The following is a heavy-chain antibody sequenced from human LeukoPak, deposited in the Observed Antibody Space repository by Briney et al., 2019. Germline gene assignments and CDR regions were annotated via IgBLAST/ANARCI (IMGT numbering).Heavy chain of an antibody. J-gene: IGHJ4*02. D-gene: IGHD3-22*01. CDR1: GGSISSSSYY. Sequence: SETLSLTCTVSGGSISSSSYYWGWIRQPPGKGLEWIGSIYYSGSTYYNPSLKSRVTISVDTSKNQFSLKLSSVTAADTAVYYCARWGSHYYDSSDYWGQGTLVTVSS. V-gene: IGHV4-39*01. CDR2: IYYSGST. CDR3: ARWGSHYYDSSDY.